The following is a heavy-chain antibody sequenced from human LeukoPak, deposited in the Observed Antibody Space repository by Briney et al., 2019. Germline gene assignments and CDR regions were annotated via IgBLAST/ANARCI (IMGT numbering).Heavy chain of an antibody. J-gene: IGHJ4*01. Sequence: ASVKVSCKASGYIFTNFGISWVRQARGQWLEWMGWISGYNGNTKYVQKFQGRVTMTTDTSTSAAYMELRSLRSDDTAVYYCARDLTHRRNYDNSGYQIVPAFWGHGTLVTVSS. D-gene: IGHD3-22*01. CDR3: ARDLTHRRNYDNSGYQIVPAF. CDR2: ISGYNGNT. V-gene: IGHV1-18*01. CDR1: GYIFTNFG.